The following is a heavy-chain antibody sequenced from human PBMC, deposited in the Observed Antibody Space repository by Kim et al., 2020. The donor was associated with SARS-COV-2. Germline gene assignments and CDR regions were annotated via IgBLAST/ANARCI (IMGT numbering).Heavy chain of an antibody. CDR3: ARGYSSSWYYFDY. Sequence: SNPSLKSRVTISVDTSKNQFSLKLSSVTAADTAVYYCARGYSSSWYYFDYWGQGTLVTVSS. J-gene: IGHJ4*02. D-gene: IGHD6-13*01. V-gene: IGHV4-34*01.